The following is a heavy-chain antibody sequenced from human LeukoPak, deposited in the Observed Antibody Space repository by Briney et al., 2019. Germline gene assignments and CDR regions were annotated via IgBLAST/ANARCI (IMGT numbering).Heavy chain of an antibody. CDR1: GGSFSGYY. CDR3: ARGRTTYDFWSGYYRPHGMDV. CDR2: INHSGST. Sequence: PSETLSLTCAAYGGSFSGYYWSWIRQPPGKGLEWIGEINHSGSTNYNPSLKSRLSISIDTSKNHFALRLSSVTAADTAVYYCARGRTTYDFWSGYYRPHGMDVWGQGTTVTVSS. D-gene: IGHD3-3*01. J-gene: IGHJ6*02. V-gene: IGHV4-34*01.